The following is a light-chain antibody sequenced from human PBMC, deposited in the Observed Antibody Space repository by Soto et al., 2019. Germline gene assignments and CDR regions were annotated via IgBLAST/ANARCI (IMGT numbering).Light chain of an antibody. CDR2: GAS. J-gene: IGKJ1*01. CDR1: QSVNSN. V-gene: IGKV3-15*01. CDR3: QQYNNWWT. Sequence: EIVMTQSPATLSVSPGERATLSCRASQSVNSNLAWYQQKPGQAPRLLISGASTRATGIPARVSGSGSETEFTLTISSLQSEDFAVYYCQQYNNWWTFGQGTKVDMK.